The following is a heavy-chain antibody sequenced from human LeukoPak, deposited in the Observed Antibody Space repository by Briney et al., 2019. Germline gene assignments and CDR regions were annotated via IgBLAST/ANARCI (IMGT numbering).Heavy chain of an antibody. J-gene: IGHJ4*02. Sequence: GGSLILSCAASGFTFSSYAMSWVRQAPGKGLEWVSVISGSGGSTYYADSVKGRFTISRDNSKTTLFLQMNSLRAEDTAVYYCAKWGSLKRTYCSDGSCYFDYWGQGTLVIVSS. D-gene: IGHD2-15*01. CDR1: GFTFSSYA. CDR3: AKWGSLKRTYCSDGSCYFDY. CDR2: ISGSGGST. V-gene: IGHV3-23*01.